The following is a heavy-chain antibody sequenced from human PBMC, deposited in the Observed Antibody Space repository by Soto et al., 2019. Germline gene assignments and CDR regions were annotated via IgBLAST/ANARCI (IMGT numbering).Heavy chain of an antibody. V-gene: IGHV4-4*02. Sequence: LSLTCAVSGGSISSSNWWSWVRQPPGKGLEWIGEIYHSGSTNYNPSLKSRVTISVDKSKNQFSLKLSSVTAADTAVYYCAIGGCSSTSCPSVYYYYGMDVWGQGTTVTVSS. CDR1: GGSISSSNW. D-gene: IGHD2-2*01. CDR3: AIGGCSSTSCPSVYYYYGMDV. J-gene: IGHJ6*02. CDR2: IYHSGST.